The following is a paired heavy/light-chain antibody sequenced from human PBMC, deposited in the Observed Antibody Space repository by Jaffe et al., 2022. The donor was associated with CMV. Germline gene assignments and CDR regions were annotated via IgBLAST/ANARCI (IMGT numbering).Heavy chain of an antibody. CDR3: AREPMTTVTTGPAFDI. J-gene: IGHJ3*02. CDR1: GYTFTSYY. D-gene: IGHD4-17*01. V-gene: IGHV1-46*01. CDR2: INPSGGST. Sequence: QVQLVQSGAEVKKPGASVKVSCKASGYTFTSYYMHWVRQAPGQGLEWMGIINPSGGSTSYAQKFQGRVTMTRDTSTSTVYMELSSLRSEDTAVYYCAREPMTTVTTGPAFDIWGQGTMVTVSS.
Light chain of an antibody. V-gene: IGKV3-15*01. CDR3: QQYNNWWT. CDR2: GAS. CDR1: QSVSSN. Sequence: EIVMTQSPATLSVSPGERATLSCRASQSVSSNLAWYQQKPGQAPRLLIYGASTRATGIPARFSGSGSGTEFTLTISSLQSEDFAVYYCQQYNNWWTFGQGTKVEIK. J-gene: IGKJ1*01.